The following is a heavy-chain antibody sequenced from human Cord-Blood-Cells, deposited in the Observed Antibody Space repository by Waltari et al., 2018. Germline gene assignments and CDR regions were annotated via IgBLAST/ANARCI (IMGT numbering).Heavy chain of an antibody. V-gene: IGHV3-23*01. J-gene: IGHJ4*02. CDR3: AKDRGYSYGSFDY. Sequence: EVQLLESGGGLVQPGGSLRLSCAASGFTFRGSAMSWVRQAPGKGLEWVSAISGSGGSTYYADSVKGRFTISRDNSKNTLYMQMNSLRAEDTAVYYCAKDRGYSYGSFDYWGQGTLVTVSS. CDR1: GFTFRGSA. D-gene: IGHD5-18*01. CDR2: ISGSGGST.